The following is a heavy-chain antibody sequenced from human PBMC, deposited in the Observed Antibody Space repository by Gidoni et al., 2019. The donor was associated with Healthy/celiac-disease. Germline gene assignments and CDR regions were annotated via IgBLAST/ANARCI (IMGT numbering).Heavy chain of an antibody. J-gene: IGHJ1*01. CDR1: GFTFDDYA. V-gene: IGHV3-9*01. D-gene: IGHD3-22*01. Sequence: EVQLVESGGGLVQPGRSLRLSCAASGFTFDDYAMHWVRQAPGKGLEWVSGISWNSGSIGYADSVKGRFTISRDNAKNSLYLQMNSLRAEDTALYYCAKDTQGVVITSSFQHWGQGTLVTVSS. CDR2: ISWNSGSI. CDR3: AKDTQGVVITSSFQH.